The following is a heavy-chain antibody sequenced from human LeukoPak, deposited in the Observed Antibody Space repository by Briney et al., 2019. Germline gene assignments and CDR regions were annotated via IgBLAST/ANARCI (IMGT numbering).Heavy chain of an antibody. V-gene: IGHV1-69*01. CDR1: GGTFSSYA. CDR3: ASGINYDFRSLGD. CDR2: IIPIFGTA. J-gene: IGHJ4*02. Sequence: SVKVSCKASGGTFSSYAISWVRQAPGQGLEWMGGIIPIFGTANYAQKFQGRVTITADESTTTAYMELSSLRSEDTAVYYCASGINYDFRSLGDWGQGTPVTVSS. D-gene: IGHD3-3*01.